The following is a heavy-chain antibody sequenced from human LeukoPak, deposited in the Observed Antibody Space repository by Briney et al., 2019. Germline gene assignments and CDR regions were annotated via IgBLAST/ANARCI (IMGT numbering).Heavy chain of an antibody. Sequence: GGSLRLSCAASGFIFSDFWMTWVRQAPGKGLEWVANMNQDGNEKRYVDSVKGRFTISRDNSRNTLYLQMNSLRAEDTAVYYCARDRGWSQTYGSGTYGLDYWGQGTLVTVSS. D-gene: IGHD3-10*01. V-gene: IGHV3-7*01. CDR2: MNQDGNEK. CDR3: ARDRGWSQTYGSGTYGLDY. CDR1: GFIFSDFW. J-gene: IGHJ4*02.